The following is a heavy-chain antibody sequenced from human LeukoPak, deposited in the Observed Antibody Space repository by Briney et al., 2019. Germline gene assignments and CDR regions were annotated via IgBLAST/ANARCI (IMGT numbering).Heavy chain of an antibody. J-gene: IGHJ4*02. D-gene: IGHD4-17*01. CDR3: ARGSYGDLDY. Sequence: PGGSLRLSCAASGFTFSSYAMSWVRQAPGKGLEWVSSISSSSSYIYYADSVKGRFTISRDNAKNSLYLQMNSLRAEDTAVYYCARGSYGDLDYWGQGTLVTGSS. V-gene: IGHV3-21*01. CDR2: ISSSSSYI. CDR1: GFTFSSYA.